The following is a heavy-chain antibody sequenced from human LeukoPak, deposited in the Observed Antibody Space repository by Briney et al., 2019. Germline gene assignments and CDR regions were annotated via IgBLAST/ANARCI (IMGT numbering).Heavy chain of an antibody. J-gene: IGHJ6*03. CDR1: GFTFSTCG. D-gene: IGHD6-25*01. Sequence: ETGGSLRLSCAASGFTFSTCGMHWVRQAPGKGLEWVAFIRYGGSDIYYGDSVKGQFTISRDNSKNTLYLQMNSLRGEDTAVYYCAKEPYSSVYFFYYMDVWGKGTTVTVSS. V-gene: IGHV3-30*02. CDR2: IRYGGSDI. CDR3: AKEPYSSVYFFYYMDV.